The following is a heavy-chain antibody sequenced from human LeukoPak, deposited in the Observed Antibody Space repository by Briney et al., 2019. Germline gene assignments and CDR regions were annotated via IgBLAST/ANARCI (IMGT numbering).Heavy chain of an antibody. CDR3: ARDTPATPPYDFWSGYSVNWFDP. CDR2: FSAYNGNT. Sequence: ASVKVSCKASGNTFTSYGISWVRQVPGQGLEWMGWFSAYNGNTNYAQKLQGRVTMTTDTSTSTAYMELRSLRSDDTAVYYCARDTPATPPYDFWSGYSVNWFDPWGQGTLVTVSS. D-gene: IGHD3-3*01. CDR1: GNTFTSYG. J-gene: IGHJ5*02. V-gene: IGHV1-18*01.